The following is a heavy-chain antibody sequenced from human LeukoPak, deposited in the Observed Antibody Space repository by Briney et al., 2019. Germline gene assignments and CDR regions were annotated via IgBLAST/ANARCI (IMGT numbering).Heavy chain of an antibody. D-gene: IGHD2/OR15-2a*01. CDR2: IYYSGIT. CDR3: AREGIVRTYDQ. J-gene: IGHJ4*02. CDR1: GDSISSYY. Sequence: SEALSLTCTVSGDSISSYYWYWFRQPPGKELEWIACIYYSGITHYNPSLKSRVTISLDTSKNQFSLRLSSVTAADTAVYYCAREGIVRTYDQWGQGTLVTVSS. V-gene: IGHV4-59*12.